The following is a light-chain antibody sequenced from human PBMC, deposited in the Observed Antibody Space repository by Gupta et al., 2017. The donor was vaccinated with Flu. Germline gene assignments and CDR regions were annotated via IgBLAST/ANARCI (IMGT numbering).Light chain of an antibody. V-gene: IGLV1-40*01. J-gene: IGLJ2*01. CDR2: GNS. CDR1: SSNIGAGYD. CDR3: QSYDSSLSGSVV. Sequence: TISCTGSSSNIGAGYDVHWYQQLPGTAPNLLIYGNSNRRSGVPDRFSGSKSGTSASLAITGLQAEDEADYYCQSYDSSLSGSVVFGGGTKLTVL.